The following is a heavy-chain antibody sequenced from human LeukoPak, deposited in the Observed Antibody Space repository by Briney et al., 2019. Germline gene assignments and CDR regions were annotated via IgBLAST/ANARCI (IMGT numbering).Heavy chain of an antibody. Sequence: PSETLSLTCTVSGVSIRSYFWSWIRQPPGKGLEWIGYIFYSGNTNYNPSLKSRVTISVDTSKNQFSLKLSSVTAADTAVYYCARHWETSSWYVDYWGQGTLVTVSS. CDR3: ARHWETSSWYVDY. CDR2: IFYSGNT. CDR1: GVSIRSYF. V-gene: IGHV4-59*08. J-gene: IGHJ4*02. D-gene: IGHD6-13*01.